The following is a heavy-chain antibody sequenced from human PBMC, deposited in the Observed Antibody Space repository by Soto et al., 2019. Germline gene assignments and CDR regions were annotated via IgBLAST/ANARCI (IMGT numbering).Heavy chain of an antibody. V-gene: IGHV3-33*01. D-gene: IGHD6-13*01. Sequence: PGGSLRLSCAASGFTFISYGIHFFRQAPCKGLEWVAVIWYDGSNKYYADSVKGRFTISRDNSKNTLYLQMNSLRAEDTAVYYCARSHPGEATPAAAGSGVDYWGQGTLVTVSS. J-gene: IGHJ4*02. CDR2: IWYDGSNK. CDR3: ARSHPGEATPAAAGSGVDY. CDR1: GFTFISYG.